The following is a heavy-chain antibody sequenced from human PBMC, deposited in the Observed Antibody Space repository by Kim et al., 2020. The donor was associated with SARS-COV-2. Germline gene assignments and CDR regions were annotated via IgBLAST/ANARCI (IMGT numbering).Heavy chain of an antibody. D-gene: IGHD3-9*01. CDR2: INPSGGST. CDR1: GYTFTSYY. V-gene: IGHV1-46*01. CDR3: ARDRRDFDWFAGFDP. J-gene: IGHJ5*02. Sequence: ASVKVSCKASGYTFTSYYMHWVRQAPGQGLEWMGIINPSGGSTSYAQKFQGRVTMTRDTSTSTVYMELSSLRSEDTAVYYCARDRRDFDWFAGFDPWGQGTLVTVSS.